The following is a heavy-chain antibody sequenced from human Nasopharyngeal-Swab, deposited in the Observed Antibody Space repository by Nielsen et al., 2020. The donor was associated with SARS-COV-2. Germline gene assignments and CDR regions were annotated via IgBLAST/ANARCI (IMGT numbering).Heavy chain of an antibody. CDR1: GGSISSSSYY. J-gene: IGHJ4*02. V-gene: IGHV4-39*01. CDR2: IYYSGST. CDR3: ARQLAGKFGH. D-gene: IGHD3-10*01. Sequence: GSLRLSCTVPGGSISSSSYYWGWIRQPPGKGLEWIGSIYYSGSTYYNPSLKSRVTISVDTSKNQFSLKLSSVTAADTAVYYCARQLAGKFGHWGQGTLVTVSS.